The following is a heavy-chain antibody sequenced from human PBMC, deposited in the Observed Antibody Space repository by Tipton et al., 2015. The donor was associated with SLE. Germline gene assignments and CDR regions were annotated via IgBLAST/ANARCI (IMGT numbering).Heavy chain of an antibody. J-gene: IGHJ4*02. V-gene: IGHV4-34*01. CDR3: ARVGYGDSS. D-gene: IGHD4-17*01. CDR2: INHSGST. Sequence: TLSLTCAVYGGSFSGYYWSWIRQPPGKGLEWIGEINHSGSTNYNPSLKSRVTISVDTSKNQFSLKLSSVTAADTAVYYCARVGYGDSSWGQGTLVTVSS. CDR1: GGSFSGYY.